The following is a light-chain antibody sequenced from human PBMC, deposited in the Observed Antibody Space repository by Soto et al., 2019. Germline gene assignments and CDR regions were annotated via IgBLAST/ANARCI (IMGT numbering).Light chain of an antibody. CDR1: KSVSNF. CDR2: GAS. Sequence: EIVLTQSPATLSLSPGERATLSCRASKSVSNFLAWYQQKPGQAPRLLIYGASSRATGIPDRFSGSGSGTDFTLTISRLEPEDFAVYYCQQYGSSPWTFGQGTKVEIK. J-gene: IGKJ1*01. V-gene: IGKV3-20*01. CDR3: QQYGSSPWT.